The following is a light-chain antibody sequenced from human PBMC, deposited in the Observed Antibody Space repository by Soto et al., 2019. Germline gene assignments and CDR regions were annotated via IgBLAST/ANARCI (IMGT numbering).Light chain of an antibody. CDR1: QSISNS. Sequence: DIQMTQSLSSLSASVGDTVTITCRASQSISNSLSWYQQKPGKAPKFLINVASTLQRGVPSRFSGSGSGTDFTLTISSLQPEDVATYYCQQTFSPPYTFGQGTKLEIK. CDR2: VAS. V-gene: IGKV1-39*01. CDR3: QQTFSPPYT. J-gene: IGKJ2*01.